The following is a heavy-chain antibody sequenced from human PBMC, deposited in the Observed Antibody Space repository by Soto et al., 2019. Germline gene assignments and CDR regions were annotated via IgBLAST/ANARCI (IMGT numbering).Heavy chain of an antibody. CDR2: INPILSMS. Sequence: QVQLVQSGAEVKRPGSSEKFSCKASGDTFTFYSINWVRQAPGLGLEWMGRINPILSMSNYAQRFQGRVTMTADKSTSTAYMELSSLRSEDSAIYYCASSYGSGYRAFDYWGQGALVTVSS. J-gene: IGHJ4*02. CDR1: GDTFTFYS. V-gene: IGHV1-69*02. D-gene: IGHD3-10*01. CDR3: ASSYGSGYRAFDY.